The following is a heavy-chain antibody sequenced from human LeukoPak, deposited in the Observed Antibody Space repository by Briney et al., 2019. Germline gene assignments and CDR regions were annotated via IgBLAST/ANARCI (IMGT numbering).Heavy chain of an antibody. J-gene: IGHJ3*02. V-gene: IGHV4-4*07. CDR3: ARDLWPGSLNDAFDI. D-gene: IGHD2-21*01. CDR1: GGSISSYY. CDR2: IYTSGST. Sequence: SETLSLTCTVSGGSISSYYWSWIRQPAGKGLEWIGRIYTSGSTNYNPSLKSRVTMSVDTPKNQFSLKLSSVTAADTAVYYCARDLWPGSLNDAFDIWGQGTMVTVSS.